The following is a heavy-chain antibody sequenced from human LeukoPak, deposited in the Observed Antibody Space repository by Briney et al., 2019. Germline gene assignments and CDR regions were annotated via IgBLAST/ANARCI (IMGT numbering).Heavy chain of an antibody. J-gene: IGHJ3*02. D-gene: IGHD2-2*02. CDR1: GYTFTGYY. CDR3: ARGGEYCSSTSCYNDAFDI. V-gene: IGHV1-2*02. CDR2: INPKSGGT. Sequence: ASVKVSCKASGYTFTGYYMHWVRQAPGQGLEWMGWINPKSGGTNYAQKFQGRVTMTRDTSISTAYMELSRLRSDDTAVYYCARGGEYCSSTSCYNDAFDIWGQRTMVTVSS.